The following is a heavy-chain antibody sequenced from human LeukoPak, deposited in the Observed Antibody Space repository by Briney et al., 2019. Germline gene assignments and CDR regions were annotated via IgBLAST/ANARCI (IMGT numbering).Heavy chain of an antibody. CDR1: GFTFSSYG. V-gene: IGHV3-21*01. J-gene: IGHJ4*02. CDR2: ISSSSSYI. CDR3: ARDRAKSVAAAGVY. D-gene: IGHD6-13*01. Sequence: GGSLRLSCAASGFTFSSYGMNWVRQAPGKGLEWVSSISSSSSYIYYADSVKGRFTISRDNAKNSLYLQMNSLRAEDTAVYYCARDRAKSVAAAGVYWGQGTLVTVSS.